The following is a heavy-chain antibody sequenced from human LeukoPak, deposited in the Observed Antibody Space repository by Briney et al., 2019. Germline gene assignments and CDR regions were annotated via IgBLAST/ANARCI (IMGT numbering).Heavy chain of an antibody. D-gene: IGHD6-19*01. CDR3: AREYSSGWDWFDP. Sequence: ASVRVSCTASGYTFTGYYMHWVRQAPGQGLEWMGWINPNSGGTNYAQKFQGRVTITRDTSISTAYMELSRLRSDDTAVYYCAREYSSGWDWFDPWGQGTLVTVSS. J-gene: IGHJ5*02. CDR2: INPNSGGT. CDR1: GYTFTGYY. V-gene: IGHV1-2*02.